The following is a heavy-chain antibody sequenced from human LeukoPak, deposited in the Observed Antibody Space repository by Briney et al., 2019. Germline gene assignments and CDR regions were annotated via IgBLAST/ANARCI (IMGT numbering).Heavy chain of an antibody. CDR3: ARSIAAGLDAFDI. Sequence: SETLSLTCAVSGDSLSSYYWSWIRQPAGKGLEWIGRIYTNDITNYNPSLKSRVTMSVDTARNQFSLQLSSVTAADTAVYYCARSIAAGLDAFDIWGQGTMVTVSS. J-gene: IGHJ3*02. D-gene: IGHD6-13*01. CDR2: IYTNDIT. V-gene: IGHV4-4*07. CDR1: GDSLSSYY.